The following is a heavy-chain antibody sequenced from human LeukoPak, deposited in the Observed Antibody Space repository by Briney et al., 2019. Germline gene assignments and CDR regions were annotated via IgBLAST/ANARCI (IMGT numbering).Heavy chain of an antibody. V-gene: IGHV4-59*08. CDR1: GGSISSYY. CDR2: IYYSGST. Sequence: SETLSLTCTVSGGSISSYYWSWLRQPPGKGLEWIGYIYYSGSTNYNPSLKSRVTISVDTSKNQFSLKLSSVTAADTAVYYCARHAGGSGSYLDYWGQGTLVTVSS. CDR3: ARHAGGSGSYLDY. D-gene: IGHD3-10*01. J-gene: IGHJ4*02.